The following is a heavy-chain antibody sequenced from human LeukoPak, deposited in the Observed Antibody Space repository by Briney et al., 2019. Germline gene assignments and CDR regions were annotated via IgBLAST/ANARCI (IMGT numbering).Heavy chain of an antibody. CDR2: INHSGST. V-gene: IGHV4-34*01. J-gene: IGHJ4*02. Sequence: SETLSLTCAVYGGSFSGYYWSWIRQPPGKGLEWIGEINHSGSTNYNPSLKSRVTMSVDTSKNQFSLKLSSVTAADTAVYYCARDDGYYDSSGYYPRDWGQGTLVTVSS. CDR3: ARDDGYYDSSGYYPRD. CDR1: GGSFSGYY. D-gene: IGHD3-22*01.